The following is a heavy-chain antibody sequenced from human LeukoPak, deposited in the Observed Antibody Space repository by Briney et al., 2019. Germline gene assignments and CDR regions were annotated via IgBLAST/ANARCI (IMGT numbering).Heavy chain of an antibody. D-gene: IGHD1-26*01. CDR3: ARGFEADSGSYLVDY. V-gene: IGHV1-8*01. CDR2: MSPNSGNT. Sequence: ASVKVSCKASGYTFTSYDINWVRQATGQGPEWMGWMSPNSGNTGYAQKFQGRVTMTRSTSMSTAYMELNSLRPEDTAVYYCARGFEADSGSYLVDYWGQGTLVTVSS. CDR1: GYTFTSYD. J-gene: IGHJ4*02.